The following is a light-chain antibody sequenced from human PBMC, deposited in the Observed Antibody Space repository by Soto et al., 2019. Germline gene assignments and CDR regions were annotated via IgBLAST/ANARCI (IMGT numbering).Light chain of an antibody. CDR2: EVT. CDR3: CSYVSSKTYL. CDR1: RLDVGGYNY. Sequence: QCALTQPDSVSGYPGPSSAISCTGTRLDVGGYNYVSGYQQQPGKAPKLIIYEVTKRPSGVSDRFSGSKSDNTASLTISGLQTEDEADYYCCSYVSSKTYLFGTGTKVTVL. J-gene: IGLJ1*01. V-gene: IGLV2-14*03.